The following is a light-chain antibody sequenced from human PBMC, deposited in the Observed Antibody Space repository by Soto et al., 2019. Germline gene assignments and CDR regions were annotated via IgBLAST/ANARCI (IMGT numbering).Light chain of an antibody. Sequence: EVVMTQSPGTLSVSPGERVTISYRASHSVSSRLVWYQRKPGQAPRLLIYDASTRATGVPGRFSGSGSGTEFTLTISSLQSEDFAVYYCQQYNNWPWTFGQGTKVEIK. CDR3: QQYNNWPWT. CDR1: HSVSSR. J-gene: IGKJ1*01. V-gene: IGKV3-15*01. CDR2: DAS.